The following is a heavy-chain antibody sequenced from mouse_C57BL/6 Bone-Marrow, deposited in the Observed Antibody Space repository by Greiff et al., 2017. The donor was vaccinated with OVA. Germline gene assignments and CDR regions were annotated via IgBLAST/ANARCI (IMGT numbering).Heavy chain of an antibody. CDR3: TGSTTVVTFYWYFDV. CDR2: IRLKSDNYAT. D-gene: IGHD1-1*01. Sequence: EVMLVESGGGLVQPGGSMKLSCVASGFTFSNYWMNWVRQSPEKGLEWVAQIRLKSDNYATHYAESVQGRFTISRDDSKSSVYLQMNNLRAEDTGIYYCTGSTTVVTFYWYFDVWGTGTTVTVSS. J-gene: IGHJ1*03. V-gene: IGHV6-3*01. CDR1: GFTFSNYW.